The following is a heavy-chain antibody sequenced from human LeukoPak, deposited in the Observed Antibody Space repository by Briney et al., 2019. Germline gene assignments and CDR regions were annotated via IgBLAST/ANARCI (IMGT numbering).Heavy chain of an antibody. CDR2: ISSNGGST. CDR1: GFTFSSYA. D-gene: IGHD2-21*01. V-gene: IGHV3-64*01. J-gene: IGHJ4*02. Sequence: GSLRLSCAASGFTFSSYAMHWVRPAPGKGLEYVSAISSNGGSTYYANSVKGRFTISRDNSKNTLYLQMGSLRAEDTAVYYCAREPAPLILWGQGTLVTVSS. CDR3: AREPAPLIL.